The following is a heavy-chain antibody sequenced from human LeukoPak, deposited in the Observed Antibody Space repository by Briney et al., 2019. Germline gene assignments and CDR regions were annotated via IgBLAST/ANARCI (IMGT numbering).Heavy chain of an antibody. V-gene: IGHV1-18*01. CDR1: GYTFTSYG. CDR3: ARDRTVTVWFASPHPADY. J-gene: IGHJ4*02. CDR2: IGAYNGNT. D-gene: IGHD3-10*01. Sequence: ASVKVSCKASGYTFTSYGISWVRQAPGQGLEWMGWIGAYNGNTNYAQKLQGRVTMTTDTSTSTAYMELRSLRSDDTAVYYCARDRTVTVWFASPHPADYWGQGTLVTVSS.